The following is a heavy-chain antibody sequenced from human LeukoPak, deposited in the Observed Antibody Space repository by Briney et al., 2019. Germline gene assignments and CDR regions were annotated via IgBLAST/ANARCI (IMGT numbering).Heavy chain of an antibody. D-gene: IGHD5-12*01. J-gene: IGHJ4*02. CDR2: IWYDGSNK. CDR1: GFTFSSYG. V-gene: IGHV3-33*01. Sequence: PGGSLRLSCAASGFTFSSYGMHWVRQAPGEGLEWVVVIWYDGSNKYYADSVKGRFTISRDNSKNTLYLQMNSLRAEDTAVYYCARGVGIYSFFDYWGQGTLVTVSS. CDR3: ARGVGIYSFFDY.